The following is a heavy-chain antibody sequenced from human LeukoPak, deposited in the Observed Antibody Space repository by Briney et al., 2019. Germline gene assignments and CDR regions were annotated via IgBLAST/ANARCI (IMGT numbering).Heavy chain of an antibody. Sequence: PSETLSLTCAVYGGSFSGYYWNWIRQPPGKGLEWIGEINHSGSTNYNPSLKSRVTISVDTSKNQFSLKLSSVTAADTAVYYCASENLSMVRGVIRFGLCYWGQGTLVTVSS. CDR3: ASENLSMVRGVIRFGLCY. D-gene: IGHD3-10*01. CDR1: GGSFSGYY. J-gene: IGHJ4*02. CDR2: INHSGST. V-gene: IGHV4-34*01.